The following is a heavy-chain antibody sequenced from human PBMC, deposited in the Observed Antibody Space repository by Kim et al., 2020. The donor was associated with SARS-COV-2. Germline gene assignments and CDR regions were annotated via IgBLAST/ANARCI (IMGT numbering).Heavy chain of an antibody. D-gene: IGHD3-10*01. J-gene: IGHJ6*02. CDR2: ISYDGSNK. CDR3: ARGGMSMVRGVMLNYYGMDV. V-gene: IGHV3-33*05. Sequence: GGSLRLSCAASGFTFSSYGMHWVRQAPGKGLEWVAVISYDGSNKYYADSVKGRFTISRDNSKNTLYLQMNSLRAEDTAVYYCARGGMSMVRGVMLNYYGMDVWGQVSTVTVSS. CDR1: GFTFSSYG.